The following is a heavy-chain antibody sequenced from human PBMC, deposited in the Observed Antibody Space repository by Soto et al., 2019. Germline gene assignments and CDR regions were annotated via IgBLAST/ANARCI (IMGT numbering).Heavy chain of an antibody. J-gene: IGHJ3*01. D-gene: IGHD3-16*01. CDR1: GYTFTNYY. CDR2: INPSGGGP. Sequence: QVQLMQSGAEVKQPGASVKVSCKASGYTFTNYYMHWVRQVPGQGLEWMGIINPSGGGPAHAQNLRGRLTTPSDTSTTTIYMDLNSRRSEDTAVYVCARPDMGGDGALDVWGQGTMVTVSS. V-gene: IGHV1-46*03. CDR3: ARPDMGGDGALDV.